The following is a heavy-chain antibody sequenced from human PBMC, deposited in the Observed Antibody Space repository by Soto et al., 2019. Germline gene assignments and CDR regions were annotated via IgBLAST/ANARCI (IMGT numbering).Heavy chain of an antibody. CDR1: GVTFSIAW. CDR3: TTDVVYGDYVAGYFDY. D-gene: IGHD4-17*01. Sequence: GGSLRLSCAASGVTFSIAWMNGVRQAPGKGLEWVGRIKSKTDGGTTDYAAPVKGRFTISRDDSKNTLYLQMNSLKTEDTAVYYCTTDVVYGDYVAGYFDYWGQGTLVTVS. J-gene: IGHJ4*02. CDR2: IKSKTDGGTT. V-gene: IGHV3-15*07.